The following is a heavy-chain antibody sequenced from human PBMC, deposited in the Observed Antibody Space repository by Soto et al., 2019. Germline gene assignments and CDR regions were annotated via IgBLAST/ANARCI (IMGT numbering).Heavy chain of an antibody. CDR2: MNPNSGNT. CDR3: ARGGYDFWSGDANPTPKYYYYMDV. J-gene: IGHJ6*03. V-gene: IGHV1-8*01. D-gene: IGHD3-3*01. Sequence: GASVKVSCKASGYTFTSYDINWVRQATGQGLEWMGWMNPNSGNTGYAQKFQGRVTMTRNTSISTAYMELSSLRSEDTAVYYCARGGYDFWSGDANPTPKYYYYMDVWGKGTTVTVSS. CDR1: GYTFTSYD.